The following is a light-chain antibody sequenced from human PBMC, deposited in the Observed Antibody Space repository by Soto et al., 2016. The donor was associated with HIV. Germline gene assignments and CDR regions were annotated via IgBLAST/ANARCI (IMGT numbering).Light chain of an antibody. Sequence: SFELTQDPAVSVALGQTVRITCQGDSPRTYYASWYQQKPGQAPVLVIYGENNRPSGIPDRFSGSSSGDTTSLIITGAQAEDEADYYCNSRDSSGNYYVFGTGTEVTVL. J-gene: IGLJ1*01. CDR2: GEN. CDR1: SPRTYY. V-gene: IGLV3-19*01. CDR3: NSRDSSGNYYV.